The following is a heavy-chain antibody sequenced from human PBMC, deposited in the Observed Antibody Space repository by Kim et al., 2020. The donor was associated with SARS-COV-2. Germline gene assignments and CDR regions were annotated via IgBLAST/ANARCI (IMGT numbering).Heavy chain of an antibody. J-gene: IGHJ4*02. CDR1: GFTFSRHW. D-gene: IGHD1-1*01. V-gene: IGHV3-74*01. Sequence: GGSLRLSCAASGFTFSRHWMYWVRQVAGKGLVWVSRTDGDGSFTNCADSVKGRFTSSRDNAKSTLYLQMNSLRVDDTAVYYCARDDNWALDHWGQGTLVTVSS. CDR2: TDGDGSFT. CDR3: ARDDNWALDH.